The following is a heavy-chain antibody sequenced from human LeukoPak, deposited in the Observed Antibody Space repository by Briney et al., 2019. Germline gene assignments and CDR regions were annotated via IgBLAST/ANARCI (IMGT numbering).Heavy chain of an antibody. Sequence: SETLSLTCTVSGGSISSYYWSWIRQPPGKGLEWIGEINHSGSTNYNPSLKSRVTISVDTSKNQFSLKLSSVTAADTAVYYCASVWYYYDSSGHDYWGQGTLVTVSS. J-gene: IGHJ4*02. D-gene: IGHD3-22*01. V-gene: IGHV4-34*01. CDR1: GGSISSYY. CDR3: ASVWYYYDSSGHDY. CDR2: INHSGST.